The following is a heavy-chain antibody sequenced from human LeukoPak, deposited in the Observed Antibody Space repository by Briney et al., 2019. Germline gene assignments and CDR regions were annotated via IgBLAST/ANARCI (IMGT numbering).Heavy chain of an antibody. D-gene: IGHD2-8*01. CDR3: ARGLGYCTSITFLLPFDY. CDR2: IYSGGST. CDR1: GFTVSTYY. V-gene: IGHV3-53*01. J-gene: IGHJ4*02. Sequence: GGSLRLSCAASGFTVSTYYMTWVRQAPGKGLECVSVIYSGGSTYYADSVKGRFTVSRDNSKNTLYLQMNSLRAEDTAMYYCARGLGYCTSITFLLPFDYWGQGTLVTVSS.